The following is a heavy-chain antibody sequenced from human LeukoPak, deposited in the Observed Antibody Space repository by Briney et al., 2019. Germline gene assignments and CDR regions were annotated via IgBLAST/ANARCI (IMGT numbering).Heavy chain of an antibody. CDR2: INPNSGGT. J-gene: IGHJ4*02. D-gene: IGHD3-10*01. CDR1: GYTFTGYY. Sequence: ASVKVSCKASGYTFTGYYMHWVRQAPGQGLEWMGRINPNSGGTNYAQKFQGRVTMTRDMSISTAYMELSRLRSDDTAVYYCARVSGGLLWFGESPIDYWGQGTLVTVSS. V-gene: IGHV1-2*06. CDR3: ARVSGGLLWFGESPIDY.